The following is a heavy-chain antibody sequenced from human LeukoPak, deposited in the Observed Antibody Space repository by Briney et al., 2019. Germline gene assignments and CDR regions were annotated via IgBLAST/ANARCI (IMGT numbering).Heavy chain of an antibody. D-gene: IGHD6-6*01. CDR3: ARVFRARYSSFLISGIDP. Sequence: SLRLSRTASRFTLSSYEMNWVRQSPGPGLEWLLYISSTGNTIYYADTVQGRFTISRHNAKNSLYLHLNCLISEDPPVSYFARVFRARYSSFLISGIDPGGEGTLVTVSS. V-gene: IGHV3-48*03. J-gene: IGHJ5*02. CDR2: ISSTGNTI. CDR1: RFTLSSYE.